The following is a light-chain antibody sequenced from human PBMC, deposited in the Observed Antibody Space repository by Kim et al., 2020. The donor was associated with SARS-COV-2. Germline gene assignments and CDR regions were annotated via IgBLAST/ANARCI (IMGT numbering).Light chain of an antibody. J-gene: IGKJ1*01. CDR2: AAS. CDR3: QQSYSTPPWT. CDR1: QSISSY. V-gene: IGKV1-39*01. Sequence: TVGDRVAITCRASQSISSYLNWYQQKPGKAPKLLIYAASSLQSGVPSRFSGSGSGTDFTLTISSLQPEDFATYYCQQSYSTPPWTFGQGTKVDIK.